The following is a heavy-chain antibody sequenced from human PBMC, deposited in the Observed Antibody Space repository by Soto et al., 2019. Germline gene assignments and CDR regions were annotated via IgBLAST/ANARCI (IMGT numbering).Heavy chain of an antibody. CDR2: ISLDGSGT. D-gene: IGHD2-21*01. CDR3: ARDYHGYSLGYRYYGMDV. CDR1: GFTFGSYW. J-gene: IGHJ6*02. Sequence: EVQLVESGGGLVQPGGSLRLSCAAPGFTFGSYWMHWVRQAQGKGLVWVSHISLDGSGTTYADSVKGRFTISRDNAKSTLYLLMNSLRAEDTAVYYCARDYHGYSLGYRYYGMDVWGQGTTVTVSS. V-gene: IGHV3-74*01.